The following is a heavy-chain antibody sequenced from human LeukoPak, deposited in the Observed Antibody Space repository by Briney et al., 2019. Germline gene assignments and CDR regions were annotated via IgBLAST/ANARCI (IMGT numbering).Heavy chain of an antibody. D-gene: IGHD5-18*01. Sequence: PGGSLRLSCKGSGYSFTSYWISWVRQMPGRGLEWMGRIDPSDSYTNYSPSFQGHVTISADKSISTAYLQWSSLKASDTAMYYCARQGYSYGLSDYWGQGTLVTVSS. CDR2: IDPSDSYT. J-gene: IGHJ4*02. CDR3: ARQGYSYGLSDY. CDR1: GYSFTSYW. V-gene: IGHV5-10-1*01.